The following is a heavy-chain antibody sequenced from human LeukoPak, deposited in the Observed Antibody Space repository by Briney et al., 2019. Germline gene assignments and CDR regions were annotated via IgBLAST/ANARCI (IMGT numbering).Heavy chain of an antibody. CDR1: GGSISSGGYY. V-gene: IGHV4-61*02. D-gene: IGHD2-21*01. CDR3: AIHSAMGSHDY. CDR2: IYTSGST. J-gene: IGHJ4*02. Sequence: SETLSLTCTVSGGSISSGGYYWSWLPQPAGKGLEWIGRIYTSGSTNYNPSLKSRVTISVDTSKNQFSLKLSSVTAADTGVYYCAIHSAMGSHDYWGQGTLVTVSS.